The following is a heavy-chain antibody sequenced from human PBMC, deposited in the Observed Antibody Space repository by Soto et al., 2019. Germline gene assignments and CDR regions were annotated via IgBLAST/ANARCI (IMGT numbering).Heavy chain of an antibody. J-gene: IGHJ4*02. CDR3: ARRFGIAAGDY. Sequence: SETLSLTCTVSGGSISSYYWSWIRQPPGKGLEWIGYIYYSGSTNYNPSLKSRVTISVDTSKNQFSLKLSSVTAADTAVYYCARRFGIAAGDYWGQGTLVTVS. D-gene: IGHD6-25*01. V-gene: IGHV4-59*01. CDR1: GGSISSYY. CDR2: IYYSGST.